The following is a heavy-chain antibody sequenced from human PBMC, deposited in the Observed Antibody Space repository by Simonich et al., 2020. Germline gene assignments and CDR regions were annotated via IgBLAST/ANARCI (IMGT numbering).Heavy chain of an antibody. D-gene: IGHD2-8*01. CDR1: GGSISSSSYY. CDR2: IYSSGSN. J-gene: IGHJ4*02. CDR3: ARQRVLMVYAIDY. Sequence: QLQLQESGPGLVKPSETLSLTCPVSGGSISSSSYYWGGIRQPPGKGLEWIGSIYSSGSNYNTPSLKSRVTISVDTSKNQFSLKLISVTAADTAVYYCARQRVLMVYAIDYWGQGTLVTVSS. V-gene: IGHV4-39*01.